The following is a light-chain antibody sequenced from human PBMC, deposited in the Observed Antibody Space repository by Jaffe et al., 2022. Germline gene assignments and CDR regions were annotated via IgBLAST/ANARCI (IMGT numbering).Light chain of an antibody. CDR1: SSNIGIKT. J-gene: IGLJ1*01. CDR2: DNN. Sequence: QSVLTQPPSASGTPGQRVTIACSGSSSNIGIKTVNWYQQLPGTTPKLLIYDNNQRPSGVPDRFSGSKSGTSASLAISGLQSEDEADYYCGAWDDSLNGYLFGTGTKVTVL. CDR3: GAWDDSLNGYL. V-gene: IGLV1-44*01.